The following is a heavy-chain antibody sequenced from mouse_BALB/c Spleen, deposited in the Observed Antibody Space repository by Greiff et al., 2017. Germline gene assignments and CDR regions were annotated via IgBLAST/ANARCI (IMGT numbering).Heavy chain of an antibody. CDR3: ATGYDHDFDY. CDR2: INPYNDGT. J-gene: IGHJ2*01. V-gene: IGHV1-14*01. D-gene: IGHD2-14*01. CDR1: GYTFTSYV. Sequence: EVKLVESGPELVKPGASVKMSCKASGYTFTSYVMHWVKQKPGQGLEWIGYINPYNDGTKYNEKFKGKATLTSDKSSSTAYMELSSLTSEDSAVYYCATGYDHDFDYWGQGTTLTVSS.